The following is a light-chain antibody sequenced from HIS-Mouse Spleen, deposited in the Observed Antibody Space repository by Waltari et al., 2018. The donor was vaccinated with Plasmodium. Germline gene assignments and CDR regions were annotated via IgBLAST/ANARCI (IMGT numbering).Light chain of an antibody. V-gene: IGLV2-8*01. CDR2: EDR. CDR3: SSYAGSNNLV. CDR1: SRDVGGYHY. Sequence: QSALTPPPSASGSPGQSVTIPCTGTSRDVGGYHYVSWYQQHPGNAPKLMIYEDRKRPSGVPDRFSGSKSGNTASLTVSGLQAEDEADYYCSSYAGSNNLVFGGGTKLTVL. J-gene: IGLJ2*01.